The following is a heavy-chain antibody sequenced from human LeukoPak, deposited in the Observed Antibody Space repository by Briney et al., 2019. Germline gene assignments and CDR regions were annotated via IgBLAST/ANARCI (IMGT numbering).Heavy chain of an antibody. Sequence: SETLSLTCAVYGGSFSGYYWSWIRQPPGKGLEWIGEINHSGSTNYNPSLKSRVTISVDTSKNQFSLKLSSVTAADTAVYYCARGVAAANSSSSHGDFDYWGQGTLVTVSS. J-gene: IGHJ4*02. CDR3: ARGVAAANSSSSHGDFDY. CDR2: INHSGST. CDR1: GGSFSGYY. D-gene: IGHD6-13*01. V-gene: IGHV4-34*01.